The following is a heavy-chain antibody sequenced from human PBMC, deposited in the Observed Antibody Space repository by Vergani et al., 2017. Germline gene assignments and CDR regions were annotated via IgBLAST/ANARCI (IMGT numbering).Heavy chain of an antibody. Sequence: EVQLVESGGGLVQPGGSLKLSCAASGFTFSGSAMHWVRQASGKGLEWVGRIRSKANSYATAYAASVKGRFTISRDDSKNTEYLQMNSLKTEDTAVYYCTRLATVTAPDYWGQGTLVTVSS. CDR1: GFTFSGSA. V-gene: IGHV3-73*01. J-gene: IGHJ4*02. CDR2: IRSKANSYAT. CDR3: TRLATVTAPDY. D-gene: IGHD4-17*01.